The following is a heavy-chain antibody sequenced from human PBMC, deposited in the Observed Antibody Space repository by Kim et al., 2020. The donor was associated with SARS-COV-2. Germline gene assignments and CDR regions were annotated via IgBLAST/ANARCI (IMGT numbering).Heavy chain of an antibody. D-gene: IGHD1-7*01. Sequence: KFQGRVTITADESTSTAYMELSSLRSEDTAVYYCAHELKTSYYYYYGLDVWGQGTTVTVSS. J-gene: IGHJ6*02. V-gene: IGHV1-69*01. CDR3: AHELKTSYYYYYGLDV.